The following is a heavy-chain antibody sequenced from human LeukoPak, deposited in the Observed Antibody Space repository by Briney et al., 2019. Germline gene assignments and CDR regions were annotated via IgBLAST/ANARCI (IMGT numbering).Heavy chain of an antibody. CDR2: INHSGST. D-gene: IGHD2-2*01. CDR1: GGSISSSSYY. J-gene: IGHJ4*02. CDR3: ASGYQLPMWGY. Sequence: SETLSLTCTVSGGSISSSSYYWGWIRQPPGKGLEWIGEINHSGSTNYNPSLKSRVTISVDTSKNQFSLKLSSVTAADTAVYYCASGYQLPMWGYWGQGTLVTVSS. V-gene: IGHV4-39*07.